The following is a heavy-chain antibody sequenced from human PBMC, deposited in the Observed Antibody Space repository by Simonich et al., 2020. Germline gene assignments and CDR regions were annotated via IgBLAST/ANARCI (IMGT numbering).Heavy chain of an antibody. D-gene: IGHD3-10*01. CDR3: ARTNTMRELDTMVRGVDYFDY. CDR1: GGTFSSYA. V-gene: IGHV1-69*09. J-gene: IGHJ4*02. Sequence: QVQLVQSGAEVKKPGSSVKVSCKASGGTFSSYAISWVRQAPGQGLEWIGRIIPNLCIANYEQKFQGRVTITADKSTSTAYMELSSLRSEDTAVYYCARTNTMRELDTMVRGVDYFDYWGQGTLVTVSS. CDR2: IIPNLCIA.